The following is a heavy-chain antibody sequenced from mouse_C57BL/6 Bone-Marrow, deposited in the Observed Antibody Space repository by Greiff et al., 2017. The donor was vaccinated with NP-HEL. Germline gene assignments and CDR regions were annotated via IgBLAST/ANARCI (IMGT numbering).Heavy chain of an antibody. CDR3: TTVVAPYYAKDY. V-gene: IGHV14-4*01. J-gene: IGHJ4*01. CDR1: GFNIKDDY. CDR2: IDPENGDT. D-gene: IGHD1-1*01. Sequence: VQLQQSGAELVRPGASVKLSCTASGFNIKDDYMHWVKQRPEQGLEWIGWIDPENGDTEYASKFQGKATITADTSSNTAYLQLSSLTSEDSAVYYCTTVVAPYYAKDYWGRGTSGTVSS.